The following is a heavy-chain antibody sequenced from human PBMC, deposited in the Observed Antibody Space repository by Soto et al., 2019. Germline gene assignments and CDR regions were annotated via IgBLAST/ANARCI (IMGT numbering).Heavy chain of an antibody. CDR2: INHSGST. Sequence: QVQLQQWGAGLLKPSETLSLTCAVYGGSFSGYYWSWIRQPPGKGLEWIGEINHSGSTNYNPSLKSRVTISVNTSKNHFSLKLSSVTAADTAVYYCARIRAYYYGSGSYYQDYWGQGTLVTVSS. CDR1: GGSFSGYY. CDR3: ARIRAYYYGSGSYYQDY. J-gene: IGHJ4*02. V-gene: IGHV4-34*01. D-gene: IGHD3-10*01.